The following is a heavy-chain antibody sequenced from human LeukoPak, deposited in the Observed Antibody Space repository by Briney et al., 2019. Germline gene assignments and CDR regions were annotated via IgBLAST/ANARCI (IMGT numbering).Heavy chain of an antibody. CDR3: ARESPTSGIDP. CDR2: IYKNGKE. D-gene: IGHD2-15*01. CDR1: GISVESNY. V-gene: IGHV3-53*01. J-gene: IGHJ5*02. Sequence: TGGSLRLSCSASGISVESNYMSWVRQAPGKGLEWVSLIYKNGKEYYAESAKGRFSISRDISKNSLDLQMNRLRGDDTAVHYCARESPTSGIDPWGQGTLVTVSS.